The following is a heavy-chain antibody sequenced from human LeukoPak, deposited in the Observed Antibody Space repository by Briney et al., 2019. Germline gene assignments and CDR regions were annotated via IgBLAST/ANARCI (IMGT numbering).Heavy chain of an antibody. V-gene: IGHV3-48*01. CDR2: ISSSSSNK. D-gene: IGHD2-2*01. Sequence: PGGSLRLSCAASGFTFSSYSMNWVRQAPGKGLEWISYISSSSSNKDYADSVKGRFTISRDNAENSLSLQMNSLRGEDTAVYYCARMPQSNYYYYYGMDVWGQGTTVTVSS. CDR1: GFTFSSYS. CDR3: ARMPQSNYYYYYGMDV. J-gene: IGHJ6*02.